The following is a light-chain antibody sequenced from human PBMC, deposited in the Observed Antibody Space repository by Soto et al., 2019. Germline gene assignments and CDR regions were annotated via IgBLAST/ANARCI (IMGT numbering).Light chain of an antibody. V-gene: IGKV3-20*01. CDR1: QSVFNNH. J-gene: IGKJ1*01. CDR2: GAS. Sequence: EIVLTQSPCTLSLSPGERATLSCRASQSVFNNHIGWYQQKPGQAPRRLIFGASIRATGIPDRFSGSGSGRDFTLTISRLEPEDFTVYHCQQYGDSPWTFGQGTKVDIK. CDR3: QQYGDSPWT.